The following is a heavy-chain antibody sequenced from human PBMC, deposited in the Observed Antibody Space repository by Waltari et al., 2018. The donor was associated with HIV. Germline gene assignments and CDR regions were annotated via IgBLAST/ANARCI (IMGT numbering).Heavy chain of an antibody. J-gene: IGHJ5*02. CDR3: ARMDMTMVGGFNVNWFDP. CDR2: MNPKTGKT. Sequence: QAQLIQSGAEVRKPGASVNISCKTFGYSFVSYDITWVGKAPGQGLEWMGRMNPKTGKTVYEQKFQDRIKMTRNISTTTVYMALSSLTSEATAVYYCARMDMTMVGGFNVNWFDPWGQGTLVTVSS. V-gene: IGHV1-8*01. D-gene: IGHD3-10*01. CDR1: GYSFVSYD.